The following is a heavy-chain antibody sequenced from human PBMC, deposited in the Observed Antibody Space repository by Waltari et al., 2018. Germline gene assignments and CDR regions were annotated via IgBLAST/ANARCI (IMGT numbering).Heavy chain of an antibody. CDR2: IYHSGCT. CDR1: GGSISSGDY. Sequence: QVQLQESGPGLVNPSQTLSLTCTVSGGSISSGDYWNWIRQHPGKGLEWLGYIYHSGCTFYHPSLQSRVTISVDTSKNQFSLKLNSVTAADTAVYYCARGELLFDYWGQGALVTVSS. D-gene: IGHD1-7*01. J-gene: IGHJ4*02. CDR3: ARGELLFDY. V-gene: IGHV4-31*03.